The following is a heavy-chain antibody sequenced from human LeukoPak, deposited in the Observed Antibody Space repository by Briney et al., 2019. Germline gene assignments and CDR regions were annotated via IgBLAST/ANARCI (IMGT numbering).Heavy chain of an antibody. CDR3: AKVSSSGLYGAFDI. CDR2: ISGGGGSR. D-gene: IGHD6-19*01. J-gene: IGHJ3*02. CDR1: GFTFSCYA. Sequence: GVSLRLSCAASGFTFSCYAMSWVRQAPGKGLEWVSAISGGGGSRYYADSVKGRFTISRDNSKNTLYLQMNSLGAEETAVYYCAKVSSSGLYGAFDIWGQGTMVTVSS. V-gene: IGHV3-23*01.